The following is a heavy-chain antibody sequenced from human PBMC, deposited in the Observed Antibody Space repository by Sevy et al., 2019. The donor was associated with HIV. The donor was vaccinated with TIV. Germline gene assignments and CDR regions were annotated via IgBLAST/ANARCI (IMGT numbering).Heavy chain of an antibody. J-gene: IGHJ6*02. Sequence: GGSLRLSCAASGFTFNNYAMHWVRQAPGKGLEWVALISSDGGNEYYADSVKGRFTISRDNSKNTLYLQMNSLRAEDTAVYYWARSAIAVAGSYGMDVWGQGTTVTVSS. CDR1: GFTFNNYA. CDR3: ARSAIAVAGSYGMDV. V-gene: IGHV3-30*04. D-gene: IGHD6-19*01. CDR2: ISSDGGNE.